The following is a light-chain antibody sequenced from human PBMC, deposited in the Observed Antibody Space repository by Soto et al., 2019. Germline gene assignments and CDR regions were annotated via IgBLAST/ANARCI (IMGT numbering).Light chain of an antibody. V-gene: IGKV3-11*01. Sequence: EIVLTQSPATLSLSPGERATLSCRASQSVSSYLAWYQQKPGQAPRLLIYDASSRATGIPARFRGSGSGTDFTLTISSLEPEDFAVYYCQHHNNWWTFGQGTKVDIK. J-gene: IGKJ1*01. CDR2: DAS. CDR3: QHHNNWWT. CDR1: QSVSSY.